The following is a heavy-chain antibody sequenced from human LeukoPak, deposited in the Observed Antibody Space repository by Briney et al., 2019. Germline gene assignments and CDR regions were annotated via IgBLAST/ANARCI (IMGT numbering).Heavy chain of an antibody. D-gene: IGHD3-22*01. J-gene: IGHJ4*02. CDR2: IGSSGYTV. CDR3: VSPPYYFDTTNYYVGY. CDR1: GFISSSYE. Sequence: GGSLRLSCAASGFISSSYEINWVRQAPGKGLEWVSHIGSSGYTVNYADSVKGRFTISRDNTKNSLYLQMNSLRAEDTAVYYCVSPPYYFDTTNYYVGYWGQGTLVTVSS. V-gene: IGHV3-48*03.